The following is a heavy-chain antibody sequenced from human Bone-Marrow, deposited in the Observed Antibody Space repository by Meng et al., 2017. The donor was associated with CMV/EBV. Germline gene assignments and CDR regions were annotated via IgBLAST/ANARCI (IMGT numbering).Heavy chain of an antibody. Sequence: GGSLRLSCAASGFTFSSYWMHWVRQAPGKWLVWVSRINSDGSSTSYADSVKGRFTISRDNAKNTLYLQMNSLRAEDTAVYYCARDQGSSWYWGCAFDIWGQGTMVTVSS. J-gene: IGHJ3*02. CDR2: INSDGSST. CDR1: GFTFSSYW. CDR3: ARDQGSSWYWGCAFDI. V-gene: IGHV3-74*01. D-gene: IGHD6-13*01.